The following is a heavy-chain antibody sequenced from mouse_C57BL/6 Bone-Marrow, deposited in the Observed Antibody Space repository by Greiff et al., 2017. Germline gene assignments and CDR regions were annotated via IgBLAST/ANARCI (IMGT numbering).Heavy chain of an antibody. D-gene: IGHD1-1*01. CDR2: IYPRSGNT. CDR1: GYTFTSYG. CDR3: ARCYYGSSHF. V-gene: IGHV1-81*01. Sequence: VQLQQSGAELARPGASVKLSCKASGYTFTSYGISWVKQRTGQGLEWIGEIYPRSGNTYYNEQFKGKATLTADKSSSTAYMELRSLTSDASAVYFCARCYYGSSHFWGKGTTRTVSS. J-gene: IGHJ2*01.